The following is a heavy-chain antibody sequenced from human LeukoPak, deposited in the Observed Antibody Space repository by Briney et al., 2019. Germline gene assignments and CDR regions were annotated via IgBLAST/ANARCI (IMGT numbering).Heavy chain of an antibody. J-gene: IGHJ4*02. Sequence: QPGGSLRLSCAASGFTFSNYGMHWVRQAPGKGLEWVVVISHDGSNNNYADSVKGRFTISRDNSKNTLYLQMNSLRAEDTAIYYCAQNQHQLPFDSWGQGTLVTVSS. V-gene: IGHV3-30*03. CDR1: GFTFSNYG. D-gene: IGHD1-1*01. CDR2: ISHDGSNN. CDR3: AQNQHQLPFDS.